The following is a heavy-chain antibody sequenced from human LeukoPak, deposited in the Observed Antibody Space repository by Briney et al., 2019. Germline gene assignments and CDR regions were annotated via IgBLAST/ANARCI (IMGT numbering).Heavy chain of an antibody. CDR2: VYYSGTT. D-gene: IGHD3-10*01. CDR3: ARDHFGSGAYFLDN. Sequence: PSETLSLTCTIPGGSITTYYWSWIRQPPGKGLEWIGNVYYSGTTTYNPSLKSRLTLSPDTPKNELSLKLTSVTAADTAVYYCARDHFGSGAYFLDNWGQGILVTVSS. J-gene: IGHJ4*02. CDR1: GGSITTYY. V-gene: IGHV4-59*01.